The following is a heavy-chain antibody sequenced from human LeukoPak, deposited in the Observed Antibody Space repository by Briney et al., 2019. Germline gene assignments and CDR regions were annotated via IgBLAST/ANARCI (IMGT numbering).Heavy chain of an antibody. CDR3: ARANRYSSSWYFGY. CDR2: IYYSGST. J-gene: IGHJ4*02. V-gene: IGHV4-59*01. D-gene: IGHD6-13*01. CDR1: GGSISSYY. Sequence: SETLSLTCTVSGGSISSYYWSWIRQPPGKGLEWIGYIYYSGSTNYNPSLKSRVTISVDTSKNQFSLKLSSVTAADTAVYYCARANRYSSSWYFGYWGQGTLVTVSS.